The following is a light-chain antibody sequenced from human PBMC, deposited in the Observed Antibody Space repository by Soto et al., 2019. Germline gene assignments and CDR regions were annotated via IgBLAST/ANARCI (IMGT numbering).Light chain of an antibody. CDR1: QSVSSY. CDR2: DAS. Sequence: EIVLTQSPATLSLSPGESATLSCRASQSVSSYLAWYQQKPGQAPRLLIYDASNRATGIPARFSGSGSGTGFTLTISSLEPEDFAFYYCQQRSNSYSFGQGTKREIK. V-gene: IGKV3-11*01. CDR3: QQRSNSYS. J-gene: IGKJ2*01.